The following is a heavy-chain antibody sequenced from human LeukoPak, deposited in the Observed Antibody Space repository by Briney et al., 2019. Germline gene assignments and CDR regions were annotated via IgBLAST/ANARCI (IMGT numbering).Heavy chain of an antibody. D-gene: IGHD3-9*01. CDR3: ARGHYDVLAASYKWTPDY. J-gene: IGHJ4*02. CDR2: IEDDGSHT. V-gene: IGHV3-74*01. CDR1: GFTFSSHW. Sequence: GGSLRLSCAASGFTFSSHWMHWVRHAPGKGLVWVSRIEDDGSHTNYADSVKGRFTISRDNAKNSLSLQLNSLRVEDTAVYYCARGHYDVLAASYKWTPDYWGQGTLVTVSS.